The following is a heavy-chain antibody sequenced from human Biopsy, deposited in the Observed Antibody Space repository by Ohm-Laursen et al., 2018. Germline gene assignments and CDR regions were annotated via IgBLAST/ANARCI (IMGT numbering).Heavy chain of an antibody. CDR1: TVSFSSFY. CDR3: TRDVKRYCRGSSCYTGYFGMDV. Sequence: SQTLSLTCAVYTVSFSSFYWSWIRQPPGKGLEWIGAVSHTGSTNYNPPLKSRVFMSVDTSRSQFSLKLSSVTAADTAVYFCTRDVKRYCRGSSCYTGYFGMDVWGQGTTVTVSS. J-gene: IGHJ6*02. V-gene: IGHV4-34*01. D-gene: IGHD2-2*01. CDR2: VSHTGST.